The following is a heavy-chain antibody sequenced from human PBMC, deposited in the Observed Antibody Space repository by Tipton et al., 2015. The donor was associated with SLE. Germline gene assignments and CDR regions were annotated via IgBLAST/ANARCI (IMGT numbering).Heavy chain of an antibody. J-gene: IGHJ6*03. Sequence: TLSLTCTVSGGSISSGDYYWSWIRQPPGKGLEWIGYIYYSGSTYYNPSLKSRVTISVDTSKNQFSLKLSSVTAADTAVYYCAREGEKAAPGGYYYYMDVWGKGTTVTVSS. CDR2: IYYSGST. D-gene: IGHD3-16*01. CDR3: AREGEKAAPGGYYYYMDV. V-gene: IGHV4-30-4*01. CDR1: GGSISSGDYY.